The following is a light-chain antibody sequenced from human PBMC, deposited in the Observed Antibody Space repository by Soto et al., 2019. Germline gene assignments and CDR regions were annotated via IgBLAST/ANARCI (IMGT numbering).Light chain of an antibody. CDR2: RNN. V-gene: IGLV1-47*01. CDR1: SSNIGSNY. CDR3: AAWDDSLSVL. Sequence: QSVLTQPPSASGTPGQRVTISCSGSSSNIGSNYVYWYQQLPGTAPKLLIYRNNQRPSGVPDRFSGSKSGTSASLAISGIRSEDEADYYCAAWDDSLSVLFGGGTKLTVL. J-gene: IGLJ2*01.